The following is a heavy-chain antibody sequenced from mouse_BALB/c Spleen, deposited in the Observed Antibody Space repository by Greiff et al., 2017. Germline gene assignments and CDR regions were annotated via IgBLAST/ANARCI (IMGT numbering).Heavy chain of an antibody. CDR1: GFTFSSFG. V-gene: IGHV5-17*02. CDR3: ARSSYGNYGDYAMDY. J-gene: IGHJ4*01. CDR2: ISSGSSTI. Sequence: EVQVVESGGGLVQPGGSRKLSCAASGFTFSSFGMHWVRQAPEKGLEWVAYISSGSSTIYYADTVKGRFTISRDNPKNTLFLQMTSLRSEDTAMYYCARSSYGNYGDYAMDYWGQGTSVTVSS. D-gene: IGHD2-1*01.